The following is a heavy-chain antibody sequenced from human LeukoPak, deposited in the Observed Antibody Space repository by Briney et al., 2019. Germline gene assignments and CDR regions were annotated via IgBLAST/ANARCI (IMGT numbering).Heavy chain of an antibody. CDR1: GGSISGGGYY. J-gene: IGHJ4*02. CDR2: IYYSGST. D-gene: IGHD3-3*01. CDR3: ARNDFWSGYNFDY. Sequence: PSETLSLTCTVSGGSISGGGYYWSWLRQHPGQGLEWIGYIYYSGSTYYNPSLKSRVTISVDTSKNQFSLKLSSVTAADTAVYYCARNDFWSGYNFDYWGQGTLVTVSS. V-gene: IGHV4-31*03.